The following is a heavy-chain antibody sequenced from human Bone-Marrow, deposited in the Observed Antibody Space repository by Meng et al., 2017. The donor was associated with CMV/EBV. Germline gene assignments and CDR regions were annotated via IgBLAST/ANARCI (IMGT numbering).Heavy chain of an antibody. CDR3: ARDGRLRFLEWLCDY. Sequence: SVKVSCKASGGTFSSYAISWVRQAPGQGLEWMGGIIPIFGTANYAQKFQGRVTITTDESTSTAYMELRSLTSDDTAVYYCARDGRLRFLEWLCDYWGQGTLVTVSS. CDR2: IIPIFGTA. D-gene: IGHD3-3*01. J-gene: IGHJ4*02. CDR1: GGTFSSYA. V-gene: IGHV1-69*05.